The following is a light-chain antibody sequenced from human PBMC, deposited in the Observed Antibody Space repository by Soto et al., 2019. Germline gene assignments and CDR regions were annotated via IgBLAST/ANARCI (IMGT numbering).Light chain of an antibody. CDR1: QTISSW. CDR3: QEYQSYSRR. J-gene: IGKJ1*01. V-gene: IGKV1-5*01. Sequence: IQMTHSPSTLSGSVGARVTITCRASQTISSWLAWYQQKPGKAPKLLIYDASSLESGVPSRFSGSGSGTEFTLTISSLKPDDVATYYCQEYQSYSRRFGQGTKVDIK. CDR2: DAS.